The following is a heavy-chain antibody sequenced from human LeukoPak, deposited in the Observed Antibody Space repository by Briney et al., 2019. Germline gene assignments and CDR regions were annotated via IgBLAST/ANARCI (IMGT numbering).Heavy chain of an antibody. J-gene: IGHJ4*02. CDR2: FTSSGSAT. CDR1: GFTFSSSA. Sequence: PGGSLRLSCGASGFTFSSSAMSWVRQAPGKGLEWVSGFTSSGSATYYADSVKGRFTISRDNSKNPLYLQMNSLRVEDTAVYYCAKGLEGRNYFDYWGQGTLVAVSS. CDR3: AKGLEGRNYFDY. V-gene: IGHV3-23*01.